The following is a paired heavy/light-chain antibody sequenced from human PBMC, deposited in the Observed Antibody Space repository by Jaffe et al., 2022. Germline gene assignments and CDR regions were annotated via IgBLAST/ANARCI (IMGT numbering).Light chain of an antibody. V-gene: IGKV3-11*01. CDR2: DAS. CDR1: QSVSSY. J-gene: IGKJ2*01. Sequence: EIVLTQSPATLSLSPGERATLSCRASQSVSSYLAWYQQKPGQAPRLLIYDASNRATGIPARFSGSGSGTDFTLTISSLEPEDFAVYYCQQRSNWPPGYTFGQGTKLEIK. CDR3: QQRSNWPPGYT.
Heavy chain of an antibody. CDR2: IYYSGST. J-gene: IGHJ6*03. Sequence: QVQLQESGPGLVKPSETLSLTCTVSGGSISSYYWSWIRQPPGKGLEWIGYIYYSGSTNYNPSLKSRVTISVDTSKNQFSLKLSSVTAADTAVYYCARDAPYSSSWSTGDYYYYMDVWGKGTTVTVSS. V-gene: IGHV4-59*01. CDR1: GGSISSYY. D-gene: IGHD6-13*01. CDR3: ARDAPYSSSWSTGDYYYYMDV.